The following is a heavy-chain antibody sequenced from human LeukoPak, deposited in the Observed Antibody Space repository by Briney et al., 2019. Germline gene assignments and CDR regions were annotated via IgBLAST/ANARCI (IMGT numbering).Heavy chain of an antibody. V-gene: IGHV3-48*01. D-gene: IGHD3-22*01. Sequence: GGSLRLSCAASGFTFSRYSMNWVRQAPGKGLEWVSYISSGTSTIYYADSVKGRFTISRDNAMNSLSLQMNSLRAEDTAVYYCARGTSSSVYSRLYYFDYWGQGTLVTVSS. CDR2: ISSGTSTI. J-gene: IGHJ4*02. CDR1: GFTFSRYS. CDR3: ARGTSSSVYSRLYYFDY.